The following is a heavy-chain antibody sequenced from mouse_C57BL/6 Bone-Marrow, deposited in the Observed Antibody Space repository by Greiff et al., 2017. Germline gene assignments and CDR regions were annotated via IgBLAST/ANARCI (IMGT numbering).Heavy chain of an antibody. Sequence: EVQLQQSGAELVKPGASVKLSCTASGFNIKDYYMHWVKQRTEQGLEWIGRIDPEDGENKYAPKFQGKATITADTSSNTAYLQLSSLTSEDTAVYYCANYYGSRRDYFDYWGQGTTRTVSS. V-gene: IGHV14-2*01. J-gene: IGHJ2*01. D-gene: IGHD1-1*01. CDR1: GFNIKDYY. CDR3: ANYYGSRRDYFDY. CDR2: IDPEDGEN.